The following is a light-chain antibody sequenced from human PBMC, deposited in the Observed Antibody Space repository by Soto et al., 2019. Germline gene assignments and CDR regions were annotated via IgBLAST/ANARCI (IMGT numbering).Light chain of an antibody. CDR1: SGHSSYA. CDR2: LNSDGSH. J-gene: IGLJ3*02. CDR3: QTWGTGLLV. V-gene: IGLV4-69*01. Sequence: QLVLTQSPSASASLVASVKLTCTLSSGHSSYAIAWHQQQPEKGPRYLMKLNSDGSHSKGDGIPDRCSGSSSGAERYLTISSLQSEDEADYYCQTWGTGLLVFGGGTKLTVL.